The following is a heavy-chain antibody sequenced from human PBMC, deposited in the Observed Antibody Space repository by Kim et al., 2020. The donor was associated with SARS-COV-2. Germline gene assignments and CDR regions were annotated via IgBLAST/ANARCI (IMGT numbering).Heavy chain of an antibody. V-gene: IGHV4-4*07. J-gene: IGHJ6*02. D-gene: IGHD4-4*01. CDR1: GGSISSYY. CDR3: ARVTTHWAAGGYYYYGMDV. CDR2: IYTSGST. Sequence: SETLSLTCTVSGGSISSYYWSWIRQPAGKGLEWIGRIYTSGSTNYNPSLKSRVTMSVDTSKNQFSLKLSSVTAADTAVYYCARVTTHWAAGGYYYYGMDVWGQGTTVTVSS.